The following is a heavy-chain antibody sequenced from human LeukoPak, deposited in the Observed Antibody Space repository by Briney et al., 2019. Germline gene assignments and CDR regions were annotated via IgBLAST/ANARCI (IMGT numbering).Heavy chain of an antibody. J-gene: IGHJ4*02. Sequence: PSETLSLTCAVYGGSFSGYYWRWIRPPPGKGLEWIGEINHSGRTNYNPSLKSRVTISVDTSKNQFSLKLSSVTAADTAVYYCARGLGATGPYDYWGQGTLVTVSS. D-gene: IGHD3-9*01. V-gene: IGHV4-34*01. CDR3: ARGLGATGPYDY. CDR2: INHSGRT. CDR1: GGSFSGYY.